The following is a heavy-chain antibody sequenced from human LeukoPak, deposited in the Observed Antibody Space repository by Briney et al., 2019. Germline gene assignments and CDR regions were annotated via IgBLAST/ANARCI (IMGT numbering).Heavy chain of an antibody. V-gene: IGHV4-39*07. CDR1: GDSISSSSYY. J-gene: IGHJ4*02. CDR2: INHSGST. Sequence: PSETLSLTCTVSGDSISSSSYYWGWIRQPPGKGLEWIGEINHSGSTNYNPSLKSRVTISVDTSKNQFSLKLSSVTAADTAVYYCARESMGATTDYWGQGTLVTVSS. CDR3: ARESMGATTDY. D-gene: IGHD1-26*01.